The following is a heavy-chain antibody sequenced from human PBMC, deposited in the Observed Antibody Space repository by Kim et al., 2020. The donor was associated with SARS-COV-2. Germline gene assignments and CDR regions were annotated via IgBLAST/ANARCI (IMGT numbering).Heavy chain of an antibody. D-gene: IGHD3-16*01. J-gene: IGHJ4*02. CDR3: ARPSSMGEIDY. Sequence: GGSLRLSCAASGFTFSSYGMHWVRQAPGKGLEWVSVIWYDGSDKYYANSVKGRFTISRDNSKNTLYLQMNSLRAEDTAVYYCARPSSMGEIDYWGQVNLFTVSS. CDR2: IWYDGSDK. CDR1: GFTFSSYG. V-gene: IGHV3-33*01.